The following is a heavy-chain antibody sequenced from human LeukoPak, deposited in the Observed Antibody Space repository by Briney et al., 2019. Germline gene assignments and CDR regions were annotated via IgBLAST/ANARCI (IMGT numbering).Heavy chain of an antibody. CDR3: ARDPGPGVNYNWFDP. Sequence: GGSLRLSCAAPGFTFSSYSMNWVRQAPGKGLEWVSSISSSSSYIYYADSVKGRFTISRDNAKNSLYLRMNSLRAEDTAVYYCARDPGPGVNYNWFDPWGQGTLVTVSS. CDR2: ISSSSSYI. V-gene: IGHV3-21*01. D-gene: IGHD1-14*01. CDR1: GFTFSSYS. J-gene: IGHJ5*02.